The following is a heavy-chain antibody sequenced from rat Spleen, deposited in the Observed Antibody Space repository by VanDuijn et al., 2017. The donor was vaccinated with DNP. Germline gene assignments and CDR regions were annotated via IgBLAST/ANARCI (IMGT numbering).Heavy chain of an antibody. Sequence: EVHLVESGGGLVQPGRSLKLSCAASGFIFSDYAMAWVRRSPKKGLEWVASVIYDGRTTYYRDSVKGRFTISRDNAKSTLYLQMDSLRSGDTSTYYCATSGYAFDGYPFAYWGQGTLVTVSS. V-gene: IGHV5-7*01. J-gene: IGHJ3*01. CDR1: GFIFSDYA. CDR2: VIYDGRTT. CDR3: ATSGYAFDGYPFAY. D-gene: IGHD1-12*03.